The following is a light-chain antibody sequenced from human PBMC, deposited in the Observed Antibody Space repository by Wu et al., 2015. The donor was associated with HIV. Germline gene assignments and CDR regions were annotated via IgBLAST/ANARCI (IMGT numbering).Light chain of an antibody. J-gene: IGKJ1*01. Sequence: EIVMTQSPVTLSVSPGERATLSCRASQNVSSNLAWYQQKPGQAPRLLIYGASTRATDIPARFSGSGSGTEFTLTISSLQSEDFAVYYCQQYNNWPGTFGQGTKVEIK. CDR1: QNVSSN. V-gene: IGKV3-15*01. CDR2: GAS. CDR3: QQYNNWPGT.